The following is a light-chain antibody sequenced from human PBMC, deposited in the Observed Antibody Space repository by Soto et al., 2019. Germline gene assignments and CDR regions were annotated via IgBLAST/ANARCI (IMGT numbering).Light chain of an antibody. Sequence: DIQMTQSPPSLSASVGDRVTITCRASQHISNYLAWFQQTPGKAPKSLISAASSLQNGVPPRFSGSGFGTDFTLTISSLQPEDCATYYCQQYDSYPHTFGHGTKLEI. CDR3: QQYDSYPHT. CDR2: AAS. J-gene: IGKJ2*01. CDR1: QHISNY. V-gene: IGKV1-16*01.